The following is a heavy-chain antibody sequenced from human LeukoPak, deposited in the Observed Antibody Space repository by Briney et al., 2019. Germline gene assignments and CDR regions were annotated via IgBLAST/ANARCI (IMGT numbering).Heavy chain of an antibody. CDR1: GFTFSSYS. CDR3: ARDRVNYSPWWFDP. J-gene: IGHJ5*02. V-gene: IGHV3-21*01. CDR2: ISSSSSYI. D-gene: IGHD4-11*01. Sequence: RGSLRLSCAASGFTFSSYSMNWVRQAPGKGLEWVSSISSSSSYIYYADSVKGRFTISRDNAKNSLYLQMNSLRAEDTAVYYCARDRVNYSPWWFDPWGQGTLVTVSS.